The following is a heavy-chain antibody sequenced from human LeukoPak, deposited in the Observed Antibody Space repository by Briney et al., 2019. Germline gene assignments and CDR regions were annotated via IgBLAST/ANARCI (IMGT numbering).Heavy chain of an antibody. CDR2: MNPNSGNT. Sequence: ASVKVSCKASVYTFTSYDINWVRQATGQGLEWMGWMNPNSGNTGYAQKFQGRVTITRNTSISTAYMELSSLRSEDTAVYYCARGLRYNWNYYAFDIWGQGTMVTVSS. CDR1: VYTFTSYD. V-gene: IGHV1-8*03. CDR3: ARGLRYNWNYYAFDI. D-gene: IGHD1-7*01. J-gene: IGHJ3*02.